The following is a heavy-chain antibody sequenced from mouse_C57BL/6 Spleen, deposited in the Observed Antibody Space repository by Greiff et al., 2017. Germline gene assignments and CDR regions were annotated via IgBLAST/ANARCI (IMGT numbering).Heavy chain of an antibody. CDR3: AREDDGSCAGFAY. J-gene: IGHJ3*01. CDR1: GYTFTSYW. V-gene: IGHV1-7*01. D-gene: IGHD1-1*01. Sequence: QVQLQQPGAELVMPGASVKLSCKASGYTFTSYWMHWVKQRPGQGLEWIGYINPSSGYTKYNQKFKDKATLPADKSSSTAYMQLSSLTYEDSAVYYCAREDDGSCAGFAYWGQGTLVTVAA. CDR2: INPSSGYT.